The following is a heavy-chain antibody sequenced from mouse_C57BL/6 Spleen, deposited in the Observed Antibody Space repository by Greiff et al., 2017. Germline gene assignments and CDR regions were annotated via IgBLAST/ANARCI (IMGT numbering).Heavy chain of an antibody. Sequence: EVQVVESEGGLVQPGSSMKLSCTASGFTFSDYYMAWVSQVPEKGLEWVANINYDGSSTYYLDSLKSRFIISRDNAKNILYLQMSSLKSEDTATYYCASALGSSPYWYFDVWGTGTTVTVSS. CDR1: GFTFSDYY. V-gene: IGHV5-16*01. CDR2: INYDGSST. D-gene: IGHD1-1*01. CDR3: ASALGSSPYWYFDV. J-gene: IGHJ1*03.